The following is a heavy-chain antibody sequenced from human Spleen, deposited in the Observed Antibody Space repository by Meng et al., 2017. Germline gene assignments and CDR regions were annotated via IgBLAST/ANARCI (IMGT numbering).Heavy chain of an antibody. CDR2: IYWDDDK. J-gene: IGHJ4*02. D-gene: IGHD1-20*01. CDR1: GFSLRSSREG. V-gene: IGHV2-5*02. Sequence: QITLKESGPSLVKPTQTLTLPCTFSGFSLRSSREGVGWIRQPPGKALEWLALIYWDDDKRYSPSLKTRLTITKDTSKNQVVLTVTNMDPVDTATYYCAHLTSLKYNRNDCFDFWGQGSLVTVSS. CDR3: AHLTSLKYNRNDCFDF.